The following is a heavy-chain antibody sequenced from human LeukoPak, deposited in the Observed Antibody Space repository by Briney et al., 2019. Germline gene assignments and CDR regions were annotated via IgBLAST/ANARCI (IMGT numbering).Heavy chain of an antibody. CDR2: IYSGGST. D-gene: IGHD3-3*01. J-gene: IGHJ4*02. Sequence: PGGSLRLSCAASGFTVSSNYMSWVRQAPGKGLEWVSVIYSGGSTYYADSVKGRFTISRDNSKNTLYLQMNSLRAEDTAVYYCAKASIWGIYDFWSGYLGSGDYWGQGTLVTVSS. CDR3: AKASIWGIYDFWSGYLGSGDY. CDR1: GFTVSSNY. V-gene: IGHV3-53*01.